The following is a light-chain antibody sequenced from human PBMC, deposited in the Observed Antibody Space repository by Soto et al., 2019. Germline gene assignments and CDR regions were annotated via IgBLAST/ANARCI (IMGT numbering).Light chain of an antibody. CDR3: HQYSSFPHT. CDR1: QSVSGSS. V-gene: IGKV3-20*01. CDR2: GAS. Sequence: EIVLTQSPGTLSLSPGERATLSCRASQSVSGSSLAWYQLKPGQAPRLLISGASSRATGVPDRFSGSESGTDFTFIISRLEPEDFGMYYCHQYSSFPHTFGQGTELETK. J-gene: IGKJ2*01.